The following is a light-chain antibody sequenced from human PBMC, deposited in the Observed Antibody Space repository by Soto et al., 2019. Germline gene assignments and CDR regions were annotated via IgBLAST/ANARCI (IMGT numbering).Light chain of an antibody. CDR2: LNSDGSH. Sequence: QSVLTQSPSASASLGASVKLTCTLSSGHSSYAIAWHHQQPEKGPRYLMKLNSDGSHSKGDGIPDRFSGSSSGAERYLTIASLQSEDEADYYCQTWGTGSHAVFGGGTQLTVL. CDR3: QTWGTGSHAV. V-gene: IGLV4-69*01. J-gene: IGLJ7*01. CDR1: SGHSSYA.